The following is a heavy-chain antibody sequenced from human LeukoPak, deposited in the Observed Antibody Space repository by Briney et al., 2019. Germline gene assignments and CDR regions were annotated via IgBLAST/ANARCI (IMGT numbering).Heavy chain of an antibody. CDR2: IYHSGST. J-gene: IGHJ4*02. CDR3: ASRLGELSLYDY. CDR1: GGSISSGGYS. Sequence: SQTLSLTCAVSGGSISSGGYSWSWIRQPPGKGLEWIGYIYHSGSTYYNPSLKSRVTISVDRSKNQFSLKLSSVTAADPAVYYCASRLGELSLYDYWGQGTLVTVSS. V-gene: IGHV4-30-2*01. D-gene: IGHD3-16*02.